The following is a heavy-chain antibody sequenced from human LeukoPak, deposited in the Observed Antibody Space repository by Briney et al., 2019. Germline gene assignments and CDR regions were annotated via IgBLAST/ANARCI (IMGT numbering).Heavy chain of an antibody. Sequence: PSETLSLTCTVSGVSTTSYHWSWIRQFAGKKLEWPGRVHADGTSNYNPSLKSRVTMSVDTSKNQFSLILTSVTAADTAVYYCARDGLYTSGYSYFDYWGHGTLVTVSS. V-gene: IGHV4-4*07. CDR2: VHADGTS. D-gene: IGHD3-9*01. J-gene: IGHJ4*01. CDR3: ARDGLYTSGYSYFDY. CDR1: GVSTTSYH.